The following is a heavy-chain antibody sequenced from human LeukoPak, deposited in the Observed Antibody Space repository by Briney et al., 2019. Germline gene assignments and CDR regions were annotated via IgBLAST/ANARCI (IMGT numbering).Heavy chain of an antibody. D-gene: IGHD3-10*01. CDR2: LYYSGNT. CDR3: ARDPRGQDFDY. J-gene: IGHJ4*02. V-gene: IGHV4-38-2*02. Sequence: SETLSLTCTVSGDSISSGYYWGWIRQPPGKGLEWIGSLYYSGNTYYNPSPMNRVTMSADPSKSQFSLKLKFVTAADTAVYYCARDPRGQDFDYWGQGTLVTVSS. CDR1: GDSISSGYY.